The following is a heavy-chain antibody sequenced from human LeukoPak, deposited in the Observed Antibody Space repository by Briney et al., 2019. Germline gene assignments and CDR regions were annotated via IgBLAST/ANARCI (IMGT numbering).Heavy chain of an antibody. CDR1: RFTFSSYS. CDR3: ARTFVGVVVITRYYFDY. CDR2: ISSSSSYI. Sequence: GGSLRLSCAASRFTFSSYSMNWVRQAPGKGLEWVSSISSSSSYIYYADSVKGRFTISRDNAKNSLYLQMNSLRAEDTAVYYCARTFVGVVVITRYYFDYWGQGTLVTVSS. V-gene: IGHV3-21*01. D-gene: IGHD3-22*01. J-gene: IGHJ4*02.